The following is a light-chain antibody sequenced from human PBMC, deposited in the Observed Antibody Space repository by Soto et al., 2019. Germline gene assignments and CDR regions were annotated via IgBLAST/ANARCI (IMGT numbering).Light chain of an antibody. J-gene: IGKJ1*01. CDR1: QSVSSN. CDR3: QQYGSSPRT. CDR2: GAS. Sequence: IGLTQSPGTLSLSPGERATLSCRASQSVSSNLAWYQQKPGQAPRLVIYGASTRAIDIADRFSGSGSGTDFTLTISRLEPEDFAVYYCQQYGSSPRTFGQGTKVDIK. V-gene: IGKV3-20*01.